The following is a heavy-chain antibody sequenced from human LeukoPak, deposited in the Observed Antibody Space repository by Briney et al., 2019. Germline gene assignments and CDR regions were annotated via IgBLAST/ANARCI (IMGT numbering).Heavy chain of an antibody. D-gene: IGHD3-10*01. J-gene: IGHJ5*02. CDR3: ARGLGRSYYYGSGRNHWFDP. CDR1: GGSFSGYY. Sequence: SETLSLTCAVYGGSFSGYYWSWIRQPPGKGLEWIGEINHSGSTNYNPSLKSRVTISVDTSKNQFSLKLSSVTAADTAVYYCARGLGRSYYYGSGRNHWFDPWGQGTLVTVSS. CDR2: INHSGST. V-gene: IGHV4-34*01.